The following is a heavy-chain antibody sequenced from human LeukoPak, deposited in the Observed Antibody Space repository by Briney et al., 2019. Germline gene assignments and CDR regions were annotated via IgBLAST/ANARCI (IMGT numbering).Heavy chain of an antibody. D-gene: IGHD5-12*01. CDR2: ITGNGGST. CDR1: GFTFSIYA. V-gene: IGHV3-23*01. Sequence: PGGSLRLSCAASGFTFSIYAMSWVRQAPGKGLEWVSVITGNGGSTYYADSVRGRFTISRDNSKNTLYLQMNSLRAEDTAVYYCAKILMHSQLSLIVATLDNDYWGQGTLVTVSS. CDR3: AKILMHSQLSLIVATLDNDY. J-gene: IGHJ4*02.